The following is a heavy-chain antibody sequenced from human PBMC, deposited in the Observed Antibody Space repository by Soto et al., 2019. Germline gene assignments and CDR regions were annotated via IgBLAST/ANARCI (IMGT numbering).Heavy chain of an antibody. CDR1: GGTFSSYA. V-gene: IGHV1-69*01. D-gene: IGHD2-2*01. CDR3: ARSQGSSTSLEIYYYYYYGMDV. CDR2: IIPITETT. J-gene: IGHJ6*02. Sequence: QVQLVQSGAEVKKPGSSVKVSCKASGGTFSSYAISWVRQAPGQGLEWMGGIIPITETTNYAQKFQGRVTITADESKSTADMELRSLRSEDTAVYYVARSQGSSTSLEIYYYYYYGMDVWGQGTTVTVSS.